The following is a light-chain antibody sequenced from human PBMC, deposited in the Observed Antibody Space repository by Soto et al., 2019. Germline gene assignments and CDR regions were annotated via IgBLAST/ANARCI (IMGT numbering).Light chain of an antibody. J-gene: IGLJ2*01. CDR2: DVS. CDR1: SSDVGGYNY. Sequence: QSVLTQPASVSGSPGQSSTISCTRTSSDVGGYNYVSWYQQHPGKAPKLMIYDVSNRPSGVSNRFSGSKSGNTASLTISGLQAEDEADYYCSSYTSSSTVVFGGGTKVTVL. CDR3: SSYTSSSTVV. V-gene: IGLV2-14*01.